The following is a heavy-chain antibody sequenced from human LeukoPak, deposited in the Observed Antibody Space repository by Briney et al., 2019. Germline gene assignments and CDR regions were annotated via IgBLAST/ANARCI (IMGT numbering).Heavy chain of an antibody. Sequence: GESLKFSWQGFGYSFTTYWIGWVRQMPGKGLEWMGIYYPGDSDTRYSPSVQGQVTISADTSNSTAYLQWSSLKASDTAMYYCARLGEEYTSSSGGLDSWGQGTLVTVSS. CDR2: YYPGDSDT. CDR1: GYSFTTYW. CDR3: ARLGEEYTSSSGGLDS. V-gene: IGHV5-51*01. J-gene: IGHJ4*02. D-gene: IGHD6-6*01.